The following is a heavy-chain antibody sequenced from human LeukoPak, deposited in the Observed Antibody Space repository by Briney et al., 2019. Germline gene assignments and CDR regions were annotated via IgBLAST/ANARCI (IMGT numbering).Heavy chain of an antibody. V-gene: IGHV3-11*01. J-gene: IGHJ4*02. Sequence: GGSLRLSCTGSGVTFEDYYLSWIRQAPGKGLEWISYVSSTGGDKFYADPVKGRFTISRDNSRNSVYMEMNDLVAEDTAFYYCTRGENGSFDHLGQGTLVIVSS. CDR3: TRGENGSFDH. D-gene: IGHD3-10*01. CDR1: GVTFEDYY. CDR2: VSSTGGDK.